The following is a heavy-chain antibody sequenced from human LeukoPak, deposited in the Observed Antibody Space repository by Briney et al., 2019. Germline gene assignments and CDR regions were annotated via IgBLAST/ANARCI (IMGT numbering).Heavy chain of an antibody. V-gene: IGHV1-2*02. CDR3: ARAPKAYWNYVGGGYYFDY. D-gene: IGHD1-7*01. J-gene: IGHJ4*02. CDR1: GYTFTGHY. CDR2: INPNSDGT. Sequence: ASVKVSCKASGYTFTGHYIHWVRQAPGQGLEWVGWINPNSDGTNYAQKFQGRVTMTRDTSISTVYMELSRLRSDDTAVYYCARAPKAYWNYVGGGYYFDYWGQGTLVTVSS.